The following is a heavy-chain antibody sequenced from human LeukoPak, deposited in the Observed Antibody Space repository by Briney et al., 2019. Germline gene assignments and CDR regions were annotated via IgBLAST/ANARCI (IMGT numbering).Heavy chain of an antibody. D-gene: IGHD4-17*01. J-gene: IGHJ5*02. Sequence: PSETLSLTCTVSGGSISSGGYYWSWIRQHPGKGLDGIGYIYYSGSTYYNPSLKSRVTISVDTSKNQFSLKLSSVTAADTAVYYCARARGDYVNNWFDPWGQGTLVTVSS. V-gene: IGHV4-31*03. CDR1: GGSISSGGYY. CDR3: ARARGDYVNNWFDP. CDR2: IYYSGST.